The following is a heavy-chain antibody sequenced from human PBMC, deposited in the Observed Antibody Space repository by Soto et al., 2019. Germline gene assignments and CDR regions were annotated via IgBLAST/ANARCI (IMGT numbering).Heavy chain of an antibody. D-gene: IGHD5-18*01. Sequence: QVQLQESGPGLVKPSQTLSLTCTVSGGSISSGDYYWRWLRQPPGKGLEWIGYIYYSGSTYYNPSLKSRVTISVDTSKNQFSLKLSSVTAADTAVYYCARAMWIQLWLLDYWGQGTLVTVSS. CDR2: IYYSGST. CDR3: ARAMWIQLWLLDY. J-gene: IGHJ4*02. CDR1: GGSISSGDYY. V-gene: IGHV4-30-4*01.